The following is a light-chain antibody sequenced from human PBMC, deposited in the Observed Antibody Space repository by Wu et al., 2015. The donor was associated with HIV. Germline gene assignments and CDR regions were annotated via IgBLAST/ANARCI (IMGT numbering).Light chain of an antibody. CDR2: GAS. Sequence: EIVLTQSPGTLSLSPGERGTLSCRASQSVSSSYLAWFQQKPGQAPRLLIYGASIRATGVPDRFSGSGSGTDFTLTISRLEPEDFAVYYCQQYGSSPPLTFGGGTKVEIK. CDR1: QSVSSSY. J-gene: IGKJ4*01. CDR3: QQYGSSPPLT. V-gene: IGKV3-20*01.